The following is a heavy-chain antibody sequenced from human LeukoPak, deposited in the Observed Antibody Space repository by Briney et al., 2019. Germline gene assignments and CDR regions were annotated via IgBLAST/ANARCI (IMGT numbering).Heavy chain of an antibody. D-gene: IGHD3-9*01. V-gene: IGHV3-74*01. J-gene: IGHJ4*02. CDR2: INSDGRST. CDR1: GFTFSRYW. CDR3: VRGADTGYSSDS. Sequence: GGSLRLSCVASGFTFSRYWMHWVRQAPGKGLVWVSRINSDGRSTNYADSVKGRFSISRDNAENTLYLQMNSLRVEDTAVYYCVRGADTGYSSDSWGQGTLVTVSS.